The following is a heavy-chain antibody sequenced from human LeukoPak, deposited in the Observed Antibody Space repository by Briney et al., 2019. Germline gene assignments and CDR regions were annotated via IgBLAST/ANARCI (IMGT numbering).Heavy chain of an antibody. Sequence: ASVTVSCMASGYTFTSYGISWVRQAPGQGLEWMGWISAYNGNTNYTQKLQGRVTMTTDTSTSTAYMELRSLKSDDTDEYYCARVVWSDSSGYYYDYWGQGTLVTVSS. CDR2: ISAYNGNT. CDR3: ARVVWSDSSGYYYDY. CDR1: GYTFTSYG. J-gene: IGHJ4*02. V-gene: IGHV1-18*01. D-gene: IGHD3-22*01.